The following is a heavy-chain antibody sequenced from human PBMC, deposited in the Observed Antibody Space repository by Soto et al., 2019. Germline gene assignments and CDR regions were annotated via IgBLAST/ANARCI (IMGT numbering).Heavy chain of an antibody. V-gene: IGHV1-69*02. CDR2: IIPFLPLT. CDR3: TIKGSCSGSGCHHFDY. D-gene: IGHD2-15*01. Sequence: QVQLVQSGAEVKKPGSSVKVSCKASGDTLSSYSVSWVRQAPGQGLEWMGRIIPFLPLTNYATNFQDRVTITADKSTSTVYMELSSLTSEDAAVYYCTIKGSCSGSGCHHFDYWGQGTLVTVSS. J-gene: IGHJ4*02. CDR1: GDTLSSYS.